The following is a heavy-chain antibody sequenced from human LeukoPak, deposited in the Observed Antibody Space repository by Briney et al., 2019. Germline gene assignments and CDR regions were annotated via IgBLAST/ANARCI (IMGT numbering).Heavy chain of an antibody. D-gene: IGHD1-7*01. V-gene: IGHV3-48*04. Sequence: GGSLRLSCAASGFTFSSYSMNWVRQAPGKGLEWVSYISSSSSTIYYADSVKGRFTISRDNAKNSLYLQMNSLRAEDTAVYYCARDGITCTRDSWGQGALVTVSS. CDR1: GFTFSSYS. J-gene: IGHJ4*02. CDR3: ARDGITCTRDS. CDR2: ISSSSSTI.